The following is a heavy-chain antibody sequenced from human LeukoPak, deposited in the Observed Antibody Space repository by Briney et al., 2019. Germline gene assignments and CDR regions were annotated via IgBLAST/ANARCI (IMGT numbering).Heavy chain of an antibody. CDR2: INAGNGNT. Sequence: ASVKVSCKASGYTFTSYAMHWVRQAPGQRLEWMGWINAGNGNTKYSQKFQGRVTITRDTSASTAYMELSSLRSEDTAVYYCARLIRSGSSRWLSTFDYWGQGTLVTVSS. CDR1: GYTFTSYA. D-gene: IGHD3-22*01. V-gene: IGHV1-3*01. CDR3: ARLIRSGSSRWLSTFDY. J-gene: IGHJ4*02.